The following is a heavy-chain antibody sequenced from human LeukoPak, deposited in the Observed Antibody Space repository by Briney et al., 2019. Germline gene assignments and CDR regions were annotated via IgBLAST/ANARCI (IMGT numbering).Heavy chain of an antibody. D-gene: IGHD2-2*01. V-gene: IGHV4-4*02. J-gene: IGHJ3*02. CDR2: IQHSGST. CDR1: GGSISSSNW. Sequence: SGTLSLTCAVSGGSISSSNWWSWVRQPPGEGLEWTGEIQHSGSTNYNPSLKSRVTISVDKSKNQFSLKLSSVTAADTAVYYCARWNVVVPAASHDAFDIWGQGTMVTVSS. CDR3: ARWNVVVPAASHDAFDI.